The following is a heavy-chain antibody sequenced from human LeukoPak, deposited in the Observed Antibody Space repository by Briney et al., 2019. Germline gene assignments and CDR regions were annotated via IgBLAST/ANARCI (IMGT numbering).Heavy chain of an antibody. J-gene: IGHJ4*02. CDR2: ISYDGSNK. D-gene: IGHD3-3*01. V-gene: IGHV3-30-3*01. CDR3: ARDRTASGGNFWSGYSRVLPYFDY. CDR1: GFTFSSYA. Sequence: PGGSLRLSCAASGFTFSSYAMHWVRQAPGKGLEWVAVISYDGSNKYYADSVKGRFTISRDNSKNTLYLQMNSLRAEDTAVYYCARDRTASGGNFWSGYSRVLPYFDYWGQGTLVTVSS.